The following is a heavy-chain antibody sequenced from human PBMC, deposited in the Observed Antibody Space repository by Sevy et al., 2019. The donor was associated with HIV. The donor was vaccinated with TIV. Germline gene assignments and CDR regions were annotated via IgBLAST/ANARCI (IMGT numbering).Heavy chain of an antibody. V-gene: IGHV3-30*18. CDR3: AKDQGGYSYGLPGYYYYGMDV. J-gene: IGHJ6*02. CDR1: GFTFSSYG. CDR2: ISYDGSNK. D-gene: IGHD5-18*01. Sequence: GGSLRLSCAASGFTFSSYGMHWVRQAPGKGLEWVAVISYDGSNKYYADSVKGRFTISRDNSKNMLSLQMNSLRAEDTAVYYCAKDQGGYSYGLPGYYYYGMDVWGQGTTVTVSS.